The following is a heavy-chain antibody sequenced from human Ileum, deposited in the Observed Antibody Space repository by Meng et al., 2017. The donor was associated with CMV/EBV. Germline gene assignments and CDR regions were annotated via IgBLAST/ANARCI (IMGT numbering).Heavy chain of an antibody. D-gene: IGHD5-18*01. V-gene: IGHV7-4-1*02. J-gene: IGHJ4*02. Sequence: QVQMVQSGSELKEPGASVKVSCKTSGYSFTSYGINWLREAPGQRLEWMGWIDTNTGNPAYAQDFTGRFVFSLDTSVSTAYLQISSLRAEDTAVYYCTRGDGAHTAKYDFWGRGTLVTVSS. CDR1: GYSFTSYG. CDR2: IDTNTGNP. CDR3: TRGDGAHTAKYDF.